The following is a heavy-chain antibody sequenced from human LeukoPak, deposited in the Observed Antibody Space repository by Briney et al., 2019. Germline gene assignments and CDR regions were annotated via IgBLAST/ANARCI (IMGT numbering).Heavy chain of an antibody. CDR1: GFTFSSAW. CDR2: IKSKTNGGTS. V-gene: IGHV3-15*01. D-gene: IGHD2-8*01. Sequence: GGSLRLSCAASGFTFSSAWMSWVRRAPGKGLEWVGRIKSKTNGGTSDYAAPVKGRFTISRDDSKNTLYLQMNSLKTEDTAVYYCTTLKWDFDYWGQGTLVTVSS. J-gene: IGHJ4*02. CDR3: TTLKWDFDY.